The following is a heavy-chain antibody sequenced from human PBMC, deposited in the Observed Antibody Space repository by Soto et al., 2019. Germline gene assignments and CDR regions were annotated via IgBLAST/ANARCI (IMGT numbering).Heavy chain of an antibody. CDR3: TRVRIYADESGRPFGI. CDR1: GFTFSDHY. V-gene: IGHV3-72*01. CDR2: IRNKANSYST. J-gene: IGHJ3*02. D-gene: IGHD2-8*01. Sequence: EVQLVESGGGLVQPGGSLRLSCAASGFTFSDHYMDWVRQAPGKGLEWVGRIRNKANSYSTQYAASVKGRFTLSRDDSKTSLSLQMSSLKTEDTVVYYCTRVRIYADESGRPFGIWGQGTVVTVSS.